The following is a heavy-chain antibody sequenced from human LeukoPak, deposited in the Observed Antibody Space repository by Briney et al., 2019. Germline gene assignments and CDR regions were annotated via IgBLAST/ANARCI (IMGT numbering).Heavy chain of an antibody. J-gene: IGHJ4*02. Sequence: SVKVSCKASGYTFATYAISWVRQAPGQGLEWMGGIIPIFGTANYAQKFQGRVTITADESTSTAYMELSSLRSEDTAVYYCASTVKYSSGWSAAWHFDYWGQGTLVTVSS. D-gene: IGHD6-19*01. V-gene: IGHV1-69*13. CDR1: GYTFATYA. CDR3: ASTVKYSSGWSAAWHFDY. CDR2: IIPIFGTA.